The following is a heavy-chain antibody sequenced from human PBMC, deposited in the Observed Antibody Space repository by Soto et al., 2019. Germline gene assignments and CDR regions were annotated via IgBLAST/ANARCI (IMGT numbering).Heavy chain of an antibody. CDR3: ARVHPPPSTGGGGCYPYS. CDR2: INHSGST. V-gene: IGHV4-34*01. J-gene: IGHJ4*02. Sequence: SETLSLTCAVYGGSFSGYYWSWIRQPPGKGLEWIGEINHSGSTNYNPSLKSRVSIAVDSSRNQISLKLTSVTAADTGVYYCARVHPPPSTGGGGCYPYSWGPGTLVTGSS. D-gene: IGHD6-19*01. CDR1: GGSFSGYY.